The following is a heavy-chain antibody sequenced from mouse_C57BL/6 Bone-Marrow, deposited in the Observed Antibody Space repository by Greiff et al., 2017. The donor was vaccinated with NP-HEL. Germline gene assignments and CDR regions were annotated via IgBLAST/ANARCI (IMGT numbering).Heavy chain of an antibody. CDR2: INPSSGYT. CDR3: ARRLRRGYYAMDY. V-gene: IGHV1-7*01. D-gene: IGHD2-4*01. J-gene: IGHJ4*01. Sequence: VMLVESGAELAKPGASVKLSCKASGYTFTSYWMHWVKQRPGQGLEWIGYINPSSGYTKYNQKFKDKATLTADESSSTAYMQLSSLTYEDSAVYYCARRLRRGYYAMDYWGQGTSVTVSS. CDR1: GYTFTSYW.